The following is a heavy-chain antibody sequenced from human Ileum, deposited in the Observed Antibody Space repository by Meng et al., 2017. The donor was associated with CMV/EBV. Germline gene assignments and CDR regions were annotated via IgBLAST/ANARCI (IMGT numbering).Heavy chain of an antibody. Sequence: QVQPQESGPGQVKPSATLSLTCTVSGTSITGYYWSWIRQSAAKGLEWIGRIYTSGSTNYNPSLHSRVSMSIDTSKNQFALKLRSVTAADTAVYYCAREGSAVHWGQGTLVTVSS. J-gene: IGHJ4*02. V-gene: IGHV4-4*07. CDR2: IYTSGST. CDR1: GTSITGYY. D-gene: IGHD6-13*01. CDR3: AREGSAVH.